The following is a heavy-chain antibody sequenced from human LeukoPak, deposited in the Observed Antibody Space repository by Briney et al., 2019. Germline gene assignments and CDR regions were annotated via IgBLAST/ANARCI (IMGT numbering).Heavy chain of an antibody. J-gene: IGHJ4*02. V-gene: IGHV1-8*01. CDR1: GYTFTSYD. D-gene: IGHD3-9*01. CDR2: MNPNSGNT. CDR3: ARGFTMALLRYFDWLIPGFDY. Sequence: ASVKVSCKASGYTFTSYDINWVRQATGQGLEWMGWMNPNSGNTGYAQKFQGRVTMTRNTSISTAYMELSSLRSEDTAVYYCARGFTMALLRYFDWLIPGFDYWGQGTLVTVSS.